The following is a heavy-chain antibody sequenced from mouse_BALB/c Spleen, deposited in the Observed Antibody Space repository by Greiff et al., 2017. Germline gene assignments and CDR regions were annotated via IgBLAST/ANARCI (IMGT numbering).Heavy chain of an antibody. Sequence: EVQLQQSGPGLVKPSQSLSLTCTVTGYSITSDYAWNWIRQFPGNKLEWMGYISYSGSTSYNPSLKSRISITRDTSKNQFFLQLNSVTTEDTATYYCANYYGPPYYYAMDYWGQGTSVTVSS. V-gene: IGHV3-2*02. CDR1: GYSITSDYA. CDR3: ANYYGPPYYYAMDY. J-gene: IGHJ4*01. D-gene: IGHD1-2*01. CDR2: ISYSGST.